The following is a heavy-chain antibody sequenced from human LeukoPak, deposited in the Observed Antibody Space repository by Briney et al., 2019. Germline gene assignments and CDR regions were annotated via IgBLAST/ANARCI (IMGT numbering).Heavy chain of an antibody. CDR3: AKDYRAPVVPAAIDY. CDR2: IIGSGGST. CDR1: GFPFSSYA. V-gene: IGHV3-23*01. D-gene: IGHD2-2*01. Sequence: GGSLRLSFAASGFPFSSYAMSWVRQAPGKGVEWVSAIIGSGGSTYYSDSVKGRFTISRDNSKNTLYLQMNSLRAEDTAVYYCAKDYRAPVVPAAIDYWGQGTLVTVSS. J-gene: IGHJ4*02.